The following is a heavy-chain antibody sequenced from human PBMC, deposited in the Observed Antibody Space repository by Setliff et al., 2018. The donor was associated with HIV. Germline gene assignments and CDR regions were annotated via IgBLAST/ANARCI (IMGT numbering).Heavy chain of an antibody. V-gene: IGHV1-8*02. CDR1: GYTFTNYD. CDR2: MNPNSGRA. J-gene: IGHJ4*02. CDR3: ARGRLSWSPDF. Sequence: ASVKVSCKASGYTFTNYDINWVRQSPGQGLEWLGWMNPNSGRAGSAQMFQGRLTMTRDTSTSTAYVELSSLTSDDTAIYDCARGRLSWSPDFWGQGTLVTVSS.